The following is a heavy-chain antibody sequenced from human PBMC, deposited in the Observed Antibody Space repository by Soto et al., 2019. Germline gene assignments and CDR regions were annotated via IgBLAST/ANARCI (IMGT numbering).Heavy chain of an antibody. V-gene: IGHV3-33*05. CDR3: ARWGTTGGLDV. D-gene: IGHD3-16*01. J-gene: IGHJ1*01. CDR2: TSYDGSNK. CDR1: GITFRSYV. Sequence: QVQLGESGGGVVQPGTSLRLSCVGSGITFRSYVIHWVRQAPGKGLEWVALTSYDGSNKDYGDSVKGRFTISRDNSRNTVDLQMDSLRREDTALYYCARWGTTGGLDVWGQGTLVSVSS.